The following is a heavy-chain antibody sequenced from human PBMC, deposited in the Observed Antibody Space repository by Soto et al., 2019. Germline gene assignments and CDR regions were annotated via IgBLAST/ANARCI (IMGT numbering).Heavy chain of an antibody. J-gene: IGHJ4*02. CDR3: TTDRRSGYDPQFDF. Sequence: PGGSLRLSCTASGFIFYNTWMSLFLHAPLKGLEWVCRIKSKTDGGATDYTAPVRGRFTISRDDSENTLYLQMNSLQTDDTAVYYCTTDRRSGYDPQFDFWGQGTLVTVSS. CDR1: GFIFYNTW. D-gene: IGHD5-12*01. V-gene: IGHV3-15*01. CDR2: IKSKTDGGAT.